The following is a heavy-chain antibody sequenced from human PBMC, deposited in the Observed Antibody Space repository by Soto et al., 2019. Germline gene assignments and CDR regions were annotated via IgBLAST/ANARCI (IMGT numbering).Heavy chain of an antibody. CDR2: INAGNGNT. CDR3: ASARSSSWYMYFQH. J-gene: IGHJ1*01. Sequence: ASSEVSCKASGYTFTSYAMHWVRQAPGQRLEWMGWINAGNGNTKYSQKFQGRVTITRDTSASTAYMELSSLRSEDTAVYYCASARSSSWYMYFQHWGQGTLVTVSS. D-gene: IGHD6-13*01. V-gene: IGHV1-3*01. CDR1: GYTFTSYA.